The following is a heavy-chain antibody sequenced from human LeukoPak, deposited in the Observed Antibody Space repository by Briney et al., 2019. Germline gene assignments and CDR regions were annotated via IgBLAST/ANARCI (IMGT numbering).Heavy chain of an antibody. CDR3: ARDRLGSSSWYSWFDP. V-gene: IGHV3-7*01. J-gene: IGHJ5*02. CDR2: IKQDGSEK. Sequence: GGSLRLSCAASGFTFSSYWMSWVRQAPGKGLEWVANIKQDGSEKYYVDSVKGRFTISRDNAKNSLYLQMNSPRAEDTAVYYCARDRLGSSSWYSWFDPWGQGTLVTVSS. D-gene: IGHD6-13*01. CDR1: GFTFSSYW.